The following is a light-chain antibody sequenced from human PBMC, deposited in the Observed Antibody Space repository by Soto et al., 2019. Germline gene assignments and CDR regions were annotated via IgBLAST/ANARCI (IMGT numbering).Light chain of an antibody. CDR1: SNDAGGYNY. Sequence: QSALTQPPSPSGAPGQTVTISCTGTSNDAGGYNYVSWYPQHPGKAPKLMIPEVSKRPSGVPDRFSGSKSGNTASLTVSGLLTEDEADYYCSSYGGANTVVFGEGTKLTV. J-gene: IGLJ2*01. CDR2: EVS. V-gene: IGLV2-8*01. CDR3: SSYGGANTVV.